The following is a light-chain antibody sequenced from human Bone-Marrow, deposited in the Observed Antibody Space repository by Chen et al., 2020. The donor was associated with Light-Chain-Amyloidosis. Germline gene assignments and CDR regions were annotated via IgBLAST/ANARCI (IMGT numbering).Light chain of an antibody. CDR3: QVWDRSSDRPV. Sequence: SYVLTQPSSVSVAPGQTATIACGGNNIGSTSVHWYQQTPGQAPLLVVYDDSDRPSGIPERLAGDNSGNTATLTISRVEAGDEADYYWQVWDRSSDRPVFGGGTKLTVL. CDR2: DDS. CDR1: NIGSTS. J-gene: IGLJ3*02. V-gene: IGLV3-21*02.